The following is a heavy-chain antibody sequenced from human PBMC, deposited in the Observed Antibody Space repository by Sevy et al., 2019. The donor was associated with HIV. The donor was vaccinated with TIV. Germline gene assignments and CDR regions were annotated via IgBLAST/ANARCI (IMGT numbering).Heavy chain of an antibody. CDR1: GGSISSSY. CDR3: ARDMLGYCSSTSCYAEGYFDY. V-gene: IGHV4-59*01. D-gene: IGHD2-2*01. J-gene: IGHJ4*02. CDR2: IYYSGST. Sequence: SETLSLTCTVSGGSISSSYWSWIRQPPGKGLEWIGYIYYSGSTNYNPSLKSRVTISVDTSKNQFSLKLSSVTAADTAVYYCARDMLGYCSSTSCYAEGYFDYWGQGTLVTVSS.